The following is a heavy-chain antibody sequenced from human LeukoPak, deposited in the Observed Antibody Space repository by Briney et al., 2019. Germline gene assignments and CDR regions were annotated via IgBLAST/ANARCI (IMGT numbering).Heavy chain of an antibody. D-gene: IGHD2-2*01. Sequence: GESLKISCKGSGYSSTGYWIGWVRQMPGKGLEWMGIIYPGDSDARYSPSFQGQVTISADKSISTAYLHWSSLKASDTAMYYCARWLGYCSSTDCYQPFDYWGQGTLVTVSS. CDR3: ARWLGYCSSTDCYQPFDY. V-gene: IGHV5-51*01. CDR1: GYSSTGYW. CDR2: IYPGDSDA. J-gene: IGHJ4*02.